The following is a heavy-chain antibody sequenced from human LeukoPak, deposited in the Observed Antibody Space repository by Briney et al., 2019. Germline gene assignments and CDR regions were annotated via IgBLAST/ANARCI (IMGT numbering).Heavy chain of an antibody. CDR1: GYSISSGYY. Sequence: PSETLSLTCTVSGYSISSGYYWGWIRQPPGKGLEWIGSIYHSGSTYYNPSLKSRVTISVDTSKNQFSLKLSSVTAADTAVYYCARDRGEVTAIYYWGQGTLVTVSS. J-gene: IGHJ4*02. D-gene: IGHD2-21*02. CDR2: IYHSGST. CDR3: ARDRGEVTAIYY. V-gene: IGHV4-38-2*02.